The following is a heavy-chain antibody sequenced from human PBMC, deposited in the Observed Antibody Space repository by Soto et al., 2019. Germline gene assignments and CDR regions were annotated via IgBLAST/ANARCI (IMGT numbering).Heavy chain of an antibody. CDR1: GFTFSSYA. V-gene: IGHV3-23*01. CDR3: AKDVYYDILTGYYSIFDY. CDR2: ISGSGGST. J-gene: IGHJ4*02. D-gene: IGHD3-9*01. Sequence: GGSLRLSCAASGFTFSSYAMSWVRQAPGKGLEWVSAISGSGGSTYYADSVKGRFTISRDNSKNTLYLQMNSLRAEDTAVYYCAKDVYYDILTGYYSIFDYWGQGTLVTVSS.